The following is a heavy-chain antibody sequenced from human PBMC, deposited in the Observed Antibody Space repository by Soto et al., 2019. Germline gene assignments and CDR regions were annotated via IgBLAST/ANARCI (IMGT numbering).Heavy chain of an antibody. CDR1: GFTFSSYA. Sequence: GGSLRLSCSASGFTFSSYAMHWVRQAPGKGLEYVSSISTNGGSTHYADSVKGRFTISRDNSKNTLYLQMNGLRADDTAIYFCAKHVASRWRYYFDHWGQGTLVTVSS. J-gene: IGHJ4*02. V-gene: IGHV3-64*04. CDR2: ISTNGGST. D-gene: IGHD6-19*01. CDR3: AKHVASRWRYYFDH.